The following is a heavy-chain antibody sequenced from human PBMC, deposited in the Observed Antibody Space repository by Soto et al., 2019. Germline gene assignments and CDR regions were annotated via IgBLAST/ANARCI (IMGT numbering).Heavy chain of an antibody. CDR1: GYTFTSYG. V-gene: IGHV1-18*01. CDR2: ISAYNGNT. Sequence: QVPLVQSGAEVKKPGASVKVSCKASGYTFTSYGISWVRQAPGQGLEWMGWISAYNGNTNYAQKLQGRVTMTTDTSTSTAYMELRSLRSDDTAVYYCARAALDSSIYYYYGMDVWGQGTTVTVSS. CDR3: ARAALDSSIYYYYGMDV. J-gene: IGHJ6*02. D-gene: IGHD3-22*01.